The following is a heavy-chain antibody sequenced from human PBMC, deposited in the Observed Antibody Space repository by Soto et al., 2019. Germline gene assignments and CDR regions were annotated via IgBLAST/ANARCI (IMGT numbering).Heavy chain of an antibody. V-gene: IGHV3-30*18. J-gene: IGHJ4*02. Sequence: GSLRLSCAASGFTFSNYAMHWVRQAPGKGLEWVAIISFDGSNRFYRDSVKGRFTISRDNSKNTLYLEMSSLRAEDTAIYFCAQDLSYCSGGSCYQHDGSDNWGQGT. D-gene: IGHD2-15*01. CDR3: AQDLSYCSGGSCYQHDGSDN. CDR2: ISFDGSNR. CDR1: GFTFSNYA.